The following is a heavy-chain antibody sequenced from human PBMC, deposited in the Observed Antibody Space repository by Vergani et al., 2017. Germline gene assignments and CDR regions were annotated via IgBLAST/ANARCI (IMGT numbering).Heavy chain of an antibody. D-gene: IGHD5-18*01. CDR3: VRDTGPS. V-gene: IGHV3-23*01. J-gene: IGHJ5*02. CDR2: ISGSGDST. CDR1: GFIFSSYA. Sequence: EVQLLESGGGLVQPGGSLRLSCAASGFIFSSYAMSWVRQAPGKGLEWVSGISGSGDSTHYADSVKGRFTISRENAKNSLYLQMNSLRAEDTAVYYCVRDTGPSWGQGTLVTVSS.